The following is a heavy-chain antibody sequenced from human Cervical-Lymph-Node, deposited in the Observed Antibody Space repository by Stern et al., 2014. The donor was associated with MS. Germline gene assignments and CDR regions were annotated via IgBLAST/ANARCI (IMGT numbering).Heavy chain of an antibody. J-gene: IGHJ6*02. CDR3: ASPVTLTVGAMDV. D-gene: IGHD3-16*01. Sequence: VQLVQSGAEVKKPGSSVKVSCKTSGGTFSTDPINWVRQAPGQGLEWMGGIMPICGPTNSAQRVQGRVTITEDESTITAHMELSSLRSEDTAVDYCASPVTLTVGAMDVWGQGTTVTVSS. CDR2: IMPICGPT. CDR1: GGTFSTDP. V-gene: IGHV1-69*01.